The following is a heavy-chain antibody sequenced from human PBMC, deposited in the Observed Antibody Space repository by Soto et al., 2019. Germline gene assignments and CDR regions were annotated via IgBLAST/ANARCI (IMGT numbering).Heavy chain of an antibody. Sequence: GGSLRLSCAASGFTFSSYAMSWVRQAPGKGLEWVSSITSTGDRAYYADSVKGRFTVSRDNSKNTLYLQMNSLRAEDTAVYYCAKYYMVTRSPFDYWGQGTVVTVSS. CDR1: GFTFSSYA. CDR2: ITSTGDRA. D-gene: IGHD5-18*01. CDR3: AKYYMVTRSPFDY. V-gene: IGHV3-23*01. J-gene: IGHJ4*02.